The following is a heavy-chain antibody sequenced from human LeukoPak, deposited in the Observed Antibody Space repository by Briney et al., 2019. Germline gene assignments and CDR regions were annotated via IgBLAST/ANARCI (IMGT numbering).Heavy chain of an antibody. CDR3: ARDPPPSRYSYGQYYFDY. CDR1: GYTFTSYY. D-gene: IGHD5-18*01. CDR2: INPSGGST. Sequence: ASVKVSCKASGYTFTSYYMHWVRQAPGQGLEWMGLINPSGGSTSYTQKFQGRVTMTRDMSTSTVYMELSSLRSEDTAGYYCARDPPPSRYSYGQYYFDYWGQGTLVTVSS. J-gene: IGHJ4*02. V-gene: IGHV1-46*01.